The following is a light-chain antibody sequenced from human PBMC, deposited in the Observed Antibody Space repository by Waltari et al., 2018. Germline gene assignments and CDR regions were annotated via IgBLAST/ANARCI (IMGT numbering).Light chain of an antibody. V-gene: IGKV3-15*01. CDR3: QQYNIWPWT. J-gene: IGKJ1*01. Sequence: ELAMTQSPATLSVSPGERASLSCRASQSASTSLAWYQQTPGQAPRLLIYRASTRAAGIPDRFSGSGSGTEFTLTISSLQSEDSAIYYCQQYNIWPWTFGQGTKVDIK. CDR1: QSASTS. CDR2: RAS.